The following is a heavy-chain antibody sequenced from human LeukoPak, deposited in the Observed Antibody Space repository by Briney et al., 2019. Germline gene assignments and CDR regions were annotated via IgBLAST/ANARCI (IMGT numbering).Heavy chain of an antibody. V-gene: IGHV1-2*02. CDR2: ISPNSGGT. CDR3: TRDGVDSSRRRFEY. Sequence: ASVKVSCKASGYTFTDYYMHWVRQVPGQGLEWMGWISPNSGGTNYAQKFQRRVTMTIPTSITTTYMELSRLTSDDTAVYFCTRDGVDSSRRRFEYWGQRTLVTVTS. J-gene: IGHJ4*02. CDR1: GYTFTDYY. D-gene: IGHD3-22*01.